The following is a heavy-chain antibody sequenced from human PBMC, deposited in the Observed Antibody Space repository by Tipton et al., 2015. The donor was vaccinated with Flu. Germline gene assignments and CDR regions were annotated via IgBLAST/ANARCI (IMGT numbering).Heavy chain of an antibody. CDR2: IHYNGHI. CDR1: GGSISTINYY. Sequence: TLSLTCTVSGGSISTINYYWGWIRQPPGKGLEWIGKIHYNGHIYYNPSLKSRVAISVDTSKDQFSLNLSSVTAADTAVYYCARACGSGGNRWFDPWGQGALVSVFS. V-gene: IGHV4-39*07. CDR3: ARACGSGGNRWFDP. J-gene: IGHJ5*02. D-gene: IGHD2-15*01.